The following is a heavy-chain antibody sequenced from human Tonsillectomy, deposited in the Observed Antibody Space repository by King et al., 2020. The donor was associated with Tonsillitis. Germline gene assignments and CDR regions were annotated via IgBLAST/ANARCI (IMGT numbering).Heavy chain of an antibody. CDR1: GFTFDDYA. D-gene: IGHD4-23*01. J-gene: IGHJ4*01. CDR2: ISWNSGTI. CDR3: AKDRDYGGNWYFFDY. Sequence: VQLVESGGGLVQPGRSLRLSCAASGFTFDDYAMHWVRQAPGKGLEWVSGISWNSGTIYYADSVKGRFTISRDNAKNSLYLQMNSLRAEDTALYYCAKDRDYGGNWYFFDYWGHAALVTVSS. V-gene: IGHV3-9*01.